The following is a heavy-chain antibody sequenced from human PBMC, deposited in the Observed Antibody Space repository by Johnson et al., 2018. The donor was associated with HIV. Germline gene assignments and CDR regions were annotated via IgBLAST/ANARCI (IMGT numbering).Heavy chain of an antibody. D-gene: IGHD2-8*01. J-gene: IGHJ3*02. CDR1: GFTFSNHH. V-gene: IGHV3-30*18. CDR3: AKNGARGDAFDI. Sequence: QVQLVESGGGLVQPGGSLRLSCAASGFTFSNHHMTWVRQAPGKGLEWVAVMSYDGINKYYADSVKGRFTISRDNSKNTLYLQMNSLRAEDTAVYYCAKNGARGDAFDIWCQGTMVTVSS. CDR2: MSYDGINK.